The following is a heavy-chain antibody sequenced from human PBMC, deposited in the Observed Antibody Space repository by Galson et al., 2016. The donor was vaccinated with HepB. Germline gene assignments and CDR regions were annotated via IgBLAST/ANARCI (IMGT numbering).Heavy chain of an antibody. CDR2: ISDGGTA. J-gene: IGHJ4*02. V-gene: IGHV3-23*01. CDR1: GLTFKYHA. Sequence: SLRLSCAASGLTFKYHAMSWVRQAPGSGLEWVAVISDGGTAHYADSVKGRFTISRDNSKNTVYPQMDSLRAEDRAEYYCARVSGPWVGVPAAKVYFDFWGQGTLVIVSS. D-gene: IGHD2-2*01. CDR3: ARVSGPWVGVPAAKVYFDF.